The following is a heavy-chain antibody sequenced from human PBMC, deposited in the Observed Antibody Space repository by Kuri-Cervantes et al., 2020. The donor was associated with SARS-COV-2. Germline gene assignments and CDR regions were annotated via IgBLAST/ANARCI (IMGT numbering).Heavy chain of an antibody. Sequence: ASVKVSCKASGYTFTSYYMHWVRQAPGQGLEWMGIINPNSGGTNYAQKFQGRVTMTRDTSISTAYMELSRLRSDDTAVYYCARTPRITMVQGVILLAYWGQGTLVTVSS. CDR2: INPNSGGT. CDR3: ARTPRITMVQGVILLAY. J-gene: IGHJ4*02. CDR1: GYTFTSYY. D-gene: IGHD3-10*01. V-gene: IGHV1-2*02.